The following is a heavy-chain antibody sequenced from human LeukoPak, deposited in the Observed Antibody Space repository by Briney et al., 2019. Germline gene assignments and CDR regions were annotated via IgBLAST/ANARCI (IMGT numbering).Heavy chain of an antibody. CDR2: MNPKSGNT. V-gene: IGHV1-8*01. J-gene: IGHJ3*02. D-gene: IGHD5-24*01. CDR1: GYTFTSYD. CDR3: ARWLQWGGNAFDI. Sequence: ASVKVSCKASGYTFTSYDIYWVRQATGQGLEWMGWMNPKSGNTGYAQKFQGRVTMTRNTSISTAYMELSSLRSEDTAVYYCARWLQWGGNAFDIWGQGTMVTVSS.